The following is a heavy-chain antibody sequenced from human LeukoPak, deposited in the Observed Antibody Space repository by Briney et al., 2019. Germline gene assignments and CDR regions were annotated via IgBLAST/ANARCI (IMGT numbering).Heavy chain of an antibody. CDR2: IYTSGST. CDR3: ASGTKWYFDL. V-gene: IGHV4-61*02. Sequence: SQTLSLTCTVSGGSISSGSYYWSWIRQPAGKGLEWIGRIYTSGSTNYNPSLKSRVTISVDTSKNQFSLKLSSVTAADRAVYYCASGTKWYFDLWGRGTLVTVSS. J-gene: IGHJ2*01. CDR1: GGSISSGSYY.